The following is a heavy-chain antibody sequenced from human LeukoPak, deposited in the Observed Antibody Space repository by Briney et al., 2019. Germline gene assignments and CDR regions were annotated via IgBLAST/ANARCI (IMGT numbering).Heavy chain of an antibody. CDR1: GFTFRSND. CDR3: AKGDRYSSGYYYVY. J-gene: IGHJ4*02. D-gene: IGHD3-22*01. CDR2: ISGGGST. V-gene: IGHV3-23*01. Sequence: GGSLRLSCAASGFTFRSNDMTWVRQAPGKGLEWVSIISGGGSTYYADSVKGRFTISRDNSKNTLYLQMNSLRAEDTAVYYCAKGDRYSSGYYYVYWGQGTLVTVSS.